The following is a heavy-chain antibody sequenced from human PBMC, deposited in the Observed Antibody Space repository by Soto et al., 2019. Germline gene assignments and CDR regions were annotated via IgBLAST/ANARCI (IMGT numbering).Heavy chain of an antibody. V-gene: IGHV4-39*01. J-gene: IGHJ4*02. CDR2: IFNSGTA. CDR3: ASRGLNGDPFDY. Sequence: NPSETLSLACTVSGGSIISTRYYWGWIRQPPGKELEWIGTIFNSGTAYYNPSLKSRVTMSVDTYKSQFSLILRSVTAADTAVYYCASRGLNGDPFDYWGQGTLVTVSS. CDR1: GGSIISTRYY. D-gene: IGHD4-17*01.